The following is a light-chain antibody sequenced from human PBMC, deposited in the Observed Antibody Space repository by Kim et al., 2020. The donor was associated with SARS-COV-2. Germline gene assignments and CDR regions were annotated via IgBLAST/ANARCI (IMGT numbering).Light chain of an antibody. CDR3: HQYADSPRT. CDR2: GAS. J-gene: IGKJ1*01. V-gene: IGKV3-20*01. CDR1: QGVSSSS. Sequence: GERSTVACRASQGVSSSSLAWYQQKPGQAPRLLIYGASSRATGIPDRFSGSGSRTEFTLTISRLEPEDFAVYFCHQYADSPRTFGQGTKVDIK.